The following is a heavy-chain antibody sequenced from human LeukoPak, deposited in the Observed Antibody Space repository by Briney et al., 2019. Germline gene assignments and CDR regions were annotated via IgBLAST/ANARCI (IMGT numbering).Heavy chain of an antibody. CDR3: ASRGYSYGYPYYFDY. D-gene: IGHD5-18*01. CDR2: IYYSGST. J-gene: IGHJ4*02. CDR1: GGSISSYY. V-gene: IGHV4-59*08. Sequence: SETLSLTCTVSGGSISSYYWSRIRQPPGKGLEWIGYIYYSGSTNYNPSLKSRVTISVDTSKNQFSLKLSSVTAADTAVYYCASRGYSYGYPYYFDYWGQGTLVTVSS.